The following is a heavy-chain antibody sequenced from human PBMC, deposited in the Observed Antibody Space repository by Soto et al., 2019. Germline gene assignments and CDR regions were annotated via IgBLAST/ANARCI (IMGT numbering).Heavy chain of an antibody. J-gene: IGHJ6*02. V-gene: IGHV4-39*01. CDR1: GYSVSSSDYY. CDR3: APLSVSLSGPYGIHV. D-gene: IGHD2-15*01. CDR2: MLYSGLT. Sequence: SETLSLTCSVSGYSVSSSDYYWAWIRQRPGKGLEWIGSMLYSGLTYYNPSLKSRVTLSVDTSKNQFSVRLNSVTASDTAVYYCAPLSVSLSGPYGIHVWGQGTTVTVSS.